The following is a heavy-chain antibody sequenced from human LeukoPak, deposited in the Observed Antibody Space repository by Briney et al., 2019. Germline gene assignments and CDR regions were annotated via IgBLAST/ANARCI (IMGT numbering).Heavy chain of an antibody. V-gene: IGHV3-30*18. CDR1: GFTFSDYG. Sequence: GGSLRLSCAASGFTFSDYGMHWVRQAPGKGLEWVAVISYDGSNKYYSDSVRGRFTISRDNSKNTLYLQMNSLRAEDTAVYYCAKVMGRRLLWFGDGNYFDYWGQGTLVTVSS. D-gene: IGHD3-10*01. CDR3: AKVMGRRLLWFGDGNYFDY. J-gene: IGHJ4*02. CDR2: ISYDGSNK.